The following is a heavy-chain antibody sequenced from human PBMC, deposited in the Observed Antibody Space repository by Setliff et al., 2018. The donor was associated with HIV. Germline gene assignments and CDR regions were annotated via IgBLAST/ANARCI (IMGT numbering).Heavy chain of an antibody. D-gene: IGHD3-22*01. CDR2: INPKSDGT. Sequence: ASVKVSCKASGYSFTDYYIHWVRQAPGQGLEWMGWINPKSDGTNYAQKFQGWITMTRDTSISTAYMELSRLRSDDTAVYYGARGMDYYDTSGYYQYYFDYWGQGTQVTVSS. J-gene: IGHJ4*02. CDR3: ARGMDYYDTSGYYQYYFDY. CDR1: GYSFTDYY. V-gene: IGHV1-2*04.